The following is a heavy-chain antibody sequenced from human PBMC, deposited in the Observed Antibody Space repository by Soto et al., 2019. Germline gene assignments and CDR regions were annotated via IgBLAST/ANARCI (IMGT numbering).Heavy chain of an antibody. D-gene: IGHD5-18*01. CDR3: GRGQTAIDV. V-gene: IGHV4-30-4*01. Sequence: PSETLSLTCSVSGGTITRGDHFWSWVRQSPGKGLEWLGYIYYSGSTYYNPSLKGRVVMTIDTSKHQFSLNLRSVTAADKAVFYCGRGQTAIDVWGQGTRVTV. CDR2: IYYSGST. J-gene: IGHJ6*02. CDR1: GGTITRGDHF.